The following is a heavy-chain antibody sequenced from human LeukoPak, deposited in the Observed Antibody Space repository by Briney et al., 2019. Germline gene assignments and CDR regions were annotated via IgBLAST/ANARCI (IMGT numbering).Heavy chain of an antibody. J-gene: IGHJ4*02. Sequence: PGGSLRLSCAASGFTFSSYAMHWVRQAPGKGLDWVAVISYDGSNKYYADSVKGRFTISRDNSKNTLYLQMNSLRAEDTAVYYCARGRSGYDSPFDYWGQGTLVTVSS. V-gene: IGHV3-30*04. CDR1: GFTFSSYA. CDR3: ARGRSGYDSPFDY. CDR2: ISYDGSNK. D-gene: IGHD5-12*01.